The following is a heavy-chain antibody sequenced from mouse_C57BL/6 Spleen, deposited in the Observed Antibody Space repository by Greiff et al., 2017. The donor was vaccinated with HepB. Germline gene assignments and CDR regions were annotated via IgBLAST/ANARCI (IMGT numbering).Heavy chain of an antibody. CDR3: ARKNYGPFDY. V-gene: IGHV5-17*01. J-gene: IGHJ2*01. Sequence: EVKLEESGGGLVKPGGSLKLSCAASGFTFSDYGMHWVRQAPEKGLEWVAYISSGSSTIYYADTVKGRFTISRDNAKNTLFLQMTSLRSEDTAMYYCARKNYGPFDYWGQGTTLTVSS. D-gene: IGHD1-1*01. CDR1: GFTFSDYG. CDR2: ISSGSSTI.